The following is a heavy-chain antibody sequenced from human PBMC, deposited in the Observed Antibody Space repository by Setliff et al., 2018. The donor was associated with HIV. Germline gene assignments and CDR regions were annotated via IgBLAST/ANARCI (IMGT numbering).Heavy chain of an antibody. J-gene: IGHJ4*02. Sequence: SETLSLTCTVSGGSISSSSFYWTWVRQPPGEGLEWIGNIHYSGSTYYNPSLKSRITISVDTSQNQFSLKLRSVTAADTAVYYCASQGRSGWLWGGFVSWGQGTLVTVSS. CDR3: ASQGRSGWLWGGFVS. CDR2: IHYSGST. D-gene: IGHD6-19*01. V-gene: IGHV4-39*01. CDR1: GGSISSSSFY.